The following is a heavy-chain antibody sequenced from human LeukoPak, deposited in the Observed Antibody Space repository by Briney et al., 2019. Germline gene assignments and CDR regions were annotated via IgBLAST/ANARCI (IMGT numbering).Heavy chain of an antibody. CDR3: ARDLNQPRYCSSTSCPHVQQYGMDV. D-gene: IGHD2-2*01. J-gene: IGHJ6*02. CDR2: ISSSSSYI. CDR1: GFTFSSYS. Sequence: PGGSLRLSCAASGFTFSSYSMNWVRQAPGKGLEWVSSISSSSSYIYYADSVKGRFTISRDNAKNSLYLQMNSLRAEDTAVYYCARDLNQPRYCSSTSCPHVQQYGMDVWGQGTMVTVSS. V-gene: IGHV3-21*01.